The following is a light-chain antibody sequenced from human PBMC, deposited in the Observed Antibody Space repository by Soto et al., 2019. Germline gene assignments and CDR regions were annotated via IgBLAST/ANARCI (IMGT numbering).Light chain of an antibody. CDR1: STNLGGYKD. V-gene: IGLV2-8*01. CDR3: QSYASSMSGSV. CDR2: DVS. Sequence: QSVLTQPPSVSGSPGQSVTISCTGTSTNLGGYKDVSWYQQHPGKAPKLMIYDVSNRPSGVPDRFSGSKSGTSASLTISGLQAEDEADYYCQSYASSMSGSVFGGGTQLTVL. J-gene: IGLJ3*02.